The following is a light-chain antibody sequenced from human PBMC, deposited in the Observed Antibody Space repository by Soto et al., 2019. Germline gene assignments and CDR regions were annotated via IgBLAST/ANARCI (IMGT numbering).Light chain of an antibody. V-gene: IGKV3-15*01. J-gene: IGKJ1*01. CDR2: GAS. CDR1: QSVGSN. Sequence: EIVMTQSPATLSVSPGERATLSCRASQSVGSNLDWYQQKPGQAPRLLIYGASTRATGIPARFSGSGSGTEFTLTISSLQSEDCAICFCQQYNNWPPDRTFGQGTKVEIK. CDR3: QQYNNWPPDRT.